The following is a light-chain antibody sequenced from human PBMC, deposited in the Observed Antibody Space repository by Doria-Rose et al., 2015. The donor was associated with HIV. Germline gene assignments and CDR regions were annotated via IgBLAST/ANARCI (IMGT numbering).Light chain of an antibody. CDR1: QSPLYTSKNY. V-gene: IGKV4-1*01. Sequence: DIRVTQSPESLGMSLGERATLNCKSKQSPLYTSKNYLAWYQQKPGQPPQLLIYWASTRQSGVPARFSGSASWTDFTLTISSLGAEDVAVYYCQQYYGTPSFGPGTTVDIK. CDR2: WAS. CDR3: QQYYGTPS. J-gene: IGKJ3*01.